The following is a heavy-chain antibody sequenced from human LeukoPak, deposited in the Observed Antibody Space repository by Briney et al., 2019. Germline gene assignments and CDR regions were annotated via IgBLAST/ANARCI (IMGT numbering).Heavy chain of an antibody. Sequence: PSETLSLTCTVSGGSISSGTYHWGWIRQHPGKGLEWIGYIYYSGSTYYNPSLKSRVTISEDTSKNQFSLKLSSVTAADTAVYYCARESPAHYFDYWGQGTLVTVSS. CDR2: IYYSGST. CDR3: ARESPAHYFDY. V-gene: IGHV4-31*03. J-gene: IGHJ4*02. CDR1: GGSISSGTYH.